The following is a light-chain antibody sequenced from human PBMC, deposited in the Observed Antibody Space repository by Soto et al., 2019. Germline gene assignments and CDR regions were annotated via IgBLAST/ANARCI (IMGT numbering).Light chain of an antibody. J-gene: IGKJ1*01. CDR1: QSISSW. CDR3: QQYNSYWT. V-gene: IGKV1-5*01. Sequence: DIPMTQSPSTLSASVGDRVTITCRASQSISSWLAWYQQKPGKAPKLLIYDATSLESGVPSRFSGSGSATEFTLTSSSLQPDDFATYYCQQYNSYWTFGQGTKVEIK. CDR2: DAT.